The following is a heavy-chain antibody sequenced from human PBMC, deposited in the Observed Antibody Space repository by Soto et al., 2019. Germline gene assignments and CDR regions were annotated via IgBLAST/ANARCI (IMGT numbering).Heavy chain of an antibody. CDR2: ISSSSSYI. J-gene: IGHJ4*02. CDR1: GFTFSSYS. Sequence: GGSLRLSCAASGFTFSSYSMNWVRQAPGKGLEWVSSISSSSSYIYYADSVKGRFTISRDNAKNSLYLQMNSLRAEDTAVCYCARRNRIAARPGYFDYWGQGTLVTVSS. V-gene: IGHV3-21*01. CDR3: ARRNRIAARPGYFDY. D-gene: IGHD6-6*01.